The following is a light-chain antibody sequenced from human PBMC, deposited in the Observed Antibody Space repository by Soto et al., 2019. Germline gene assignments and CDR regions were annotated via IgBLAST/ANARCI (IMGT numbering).Light chain of an antibody. J-gene: IGLJ2*01. Sequence: QYVLTQTPSASGTPGQRVSISCSGGRLNIGSNLVNWYQQLPGTAPKLLIYSNVQRPSGVPDRFSGSKSGTSASLAISGLQSEDEADYYCAAWDDTLKGVIFGGGTKLTVL. CDR3: AAWDDTLKGVI. CDR2: SNV. V-gene: IGLV1-44*01. CDR1: RLNIGSNL.